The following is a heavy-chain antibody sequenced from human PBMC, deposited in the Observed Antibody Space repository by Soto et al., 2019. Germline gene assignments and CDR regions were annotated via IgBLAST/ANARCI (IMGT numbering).Heavy chain of an antibody. J-gene: IGHJ4*02. CDR1: GFTFSHAW. Sequence: PGGSLRLSCAASGFTFSHAWMTWVRQAPGKGLEWVSSISSTTNYIYYADSMKGRFTVSRDNAKNSVYLEMNSLSAEDTAVYYCARESEDLTSNFDYWGQGTLVTVSS. V-gene: IGHV3-21*01. CDR2: ISSTTNYI. CDR3: ARESEDLTSNFDY.